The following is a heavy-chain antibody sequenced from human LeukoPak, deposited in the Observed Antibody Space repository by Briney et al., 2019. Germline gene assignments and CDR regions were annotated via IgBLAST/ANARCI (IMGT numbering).Heavy chain of an antibody. CDR2: ISAYNGNT. D-gene: IGHD2-15*01. J-gene: IGHJ5*02. V-gene: IGHV1-18*01. Sequence: ASVKVSCKVSGYTFTSYGISWVRQAPGQGLEWMGWISAYNGNTNYAQKLQGRVTMTTDTSTSTAYMELRSLRSDDTAVYYCARANLWDCSGGSCRPKDFDPWGQGTLVTVSS. CDR3: ARANLWDCSGGSCRPKDFDP. CDR1: GYTFTSYG.